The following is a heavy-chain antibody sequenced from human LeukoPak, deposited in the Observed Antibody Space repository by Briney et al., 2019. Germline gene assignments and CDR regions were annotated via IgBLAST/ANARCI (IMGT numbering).Heavy chain of an antibody. CDR1: GGSISGYY. J-gene: IGHJ4*02. CDR3: VRGYSVYPYYLDY. CDR2: ISYSGST. V-gene: IGHV4-59*08. Sequence: PSETLSLTCTVSGGSISGYYWTWIRQPPGKGLEWIGYISYSGSTSSHPSLKSRVTISLDMSKSQFSLKLTSVTAADTAVYYCVRGYSVYPYYLDYWGQGTLVTVSS. D-gene: IGHD5/OR15-5a*01.